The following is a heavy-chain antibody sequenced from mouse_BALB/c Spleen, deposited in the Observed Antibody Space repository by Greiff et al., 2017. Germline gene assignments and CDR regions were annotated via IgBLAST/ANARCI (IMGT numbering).Heavy chain of an antibody. V-gene: IGHV14-3*02. Sequence: EVQLQQSGAELVKPGASVKLSCTASGFNINDTYMHWVKQRPEQGLEWIGRIDPANGNTKYDPKFQGKATITADTSSNTAYLQLSSLTSEDTAVYYCARNPDVLDYWGQGTTLTVSS. CDR3: ARNPDVLDY. CDR1: GFNINDTY. CDR2: IDPANGNT. J-gene: IGHJ2*01.